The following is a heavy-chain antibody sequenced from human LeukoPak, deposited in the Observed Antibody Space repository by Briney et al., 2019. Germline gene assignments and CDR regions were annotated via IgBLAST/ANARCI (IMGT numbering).Heavy chain of an antibody. J-gene: IGHJ4*02. V-gene: IGHV3-48*03. CDR1: GFTFSSYE. CDR3: ARDTYSGSDY. Sequence: GGSLRLSCAASGFTFSSYEMNWVRQAPGKGLEWVSYISSSGSTIYYADSVKGRFTISRDNAKSSLYLQMNSLRAEDTAVYYCARDTYSGSDYWGQGTLVTVSS. CDR2: ISSSGSTI. D-gene: IGHD3-10*01.